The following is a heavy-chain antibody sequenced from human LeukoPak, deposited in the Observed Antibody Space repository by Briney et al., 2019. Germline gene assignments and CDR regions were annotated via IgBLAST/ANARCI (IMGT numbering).Heavy chain of an antibody. CDR3: ARGVDSAIDW. V-gene: IGHV3-7*01. Sequence: GGFLRLSCAASGFTFSSYWMNWVRQAPGKGLEWVANINGDGRDKYYVGSVRGRFTISRDNADNALYLQMNSLRGDDTALYYCARGVDSAIDWWGQGTLVTVSS. CDR1: GFTFSSYW. D-gene: IGHD3-9*01. CDR2: INGDGRDK. J-gene: IGHJ4*02.